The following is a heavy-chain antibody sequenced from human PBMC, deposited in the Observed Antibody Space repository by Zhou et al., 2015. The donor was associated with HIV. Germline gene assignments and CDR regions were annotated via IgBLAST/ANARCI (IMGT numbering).Heavy chain of an antibody. CDR1: GYSFTNFY. CDR2: INPRGGNT. J-gene: IGHJ5*02. V-gene: IGHV1-46*01. CDR3: ARDPSREYCSSTTCQTLPESRFDP. Sequence: QVHLVQSAAEVKEPWASVKISCKASGYSFTNFYLHWVRQAPGRGLEWMGMINPRGGNTTYAQTFQGRITLTTDASTSTVYLQVNALRSRDTAIYYCARDPSREYCSSTTCQTLPESRFDPSGPREPSVTVSS. D-gene: IGHD2-2*01.